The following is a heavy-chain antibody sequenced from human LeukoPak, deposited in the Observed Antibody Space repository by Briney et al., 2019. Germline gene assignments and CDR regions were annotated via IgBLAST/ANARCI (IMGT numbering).Heavy chain of an antibody. D-gene: IGHD3-22*01. Sequence: SETLSLTCAVYGGSFSGYYWSWIRQPPGKGLEWIGEINHSGSTNYNPSLKSRVTISVDTSKNQFSLKLSSVTAADTAVYYCARVLARYYYDSSGYYSDAFDIWGQGTMVTVSS. J-gene: IGHJ3*02. V-gene: IGHV4-34*01. CDR2: INHSGST. CDR3: ARVLARYYYDSSGYYSDAFDI. CDR1: GGSFSGYY.